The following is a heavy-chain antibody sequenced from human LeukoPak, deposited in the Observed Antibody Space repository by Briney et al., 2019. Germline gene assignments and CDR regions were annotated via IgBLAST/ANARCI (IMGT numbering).Heavy chain of an antibody. CDR3: ARWLPSRWLQFRGYYYYMDV. V-gene: IGHV4-34*01. J-gene: IGHJ6*03. D-gene: IGHD5-24*01. CDR2: INHSGST. CDR1: GGSFSGYY. Sequence: SETLSLTCAVYGGSFSGYYWSWIRQPPGKGLEWIGEINHSGSTNYNPSLKSRVTISVDTSKNQFSLKLSSVTAADTAVYYCARWLPSRWLQFRGYYYYMDVWGKGTTVTVSS.